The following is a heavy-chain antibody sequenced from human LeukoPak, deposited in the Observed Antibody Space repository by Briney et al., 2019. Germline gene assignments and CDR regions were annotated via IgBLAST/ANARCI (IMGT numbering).Heavy chain of an antibody. J-gene: IGHJ4*02. CDR1: GFSFDTYA. CDR3: AGENFGSGSYPDF. Sequence: GGSLRLSCAASGFSFDTYAMHWVRQAPGQGLEWVTLIWHDGSYKFYSNSVRGQFTISRDNSKNTVYLQMNNLRPDDTAVYYCAGENFGSGSYPDFGGQGTLVTVSS. D-gene: IGHD3-10*01. CDR2: IWHDGSYK. V-gene: IGHV3-33*01.